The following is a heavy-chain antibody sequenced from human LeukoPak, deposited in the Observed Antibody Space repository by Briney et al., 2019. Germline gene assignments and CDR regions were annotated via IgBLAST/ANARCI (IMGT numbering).Heavy chain of an antibody. J-gene: IGHJ4*02. CDR3: ARGVHVGYFLDY. CDR2: IWDDGSNK. CDR1: GFTFSSYA. V-gene: IGHV3-33*01. D-gene: IGHD5/OR15-5a*01. Sequence: PGRSLRLSCAASGFTFSSYAMHWVRQAPGKGLEWVAVIWDDGSNKYYADSVKGRFTISRDNSKNTLYLQLDSLRAEDTAVYYCARGVHVGYFLDYWGQGTLVTVSS.